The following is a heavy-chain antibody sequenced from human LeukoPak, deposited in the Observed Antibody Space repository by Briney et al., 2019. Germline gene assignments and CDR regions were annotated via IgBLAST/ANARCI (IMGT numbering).Heavy chain of an antibody. J-gene: IGHJ4*02. D-gene: IGHD3-3*01. CDR1: GFTFSSYS. V-gene: IGHV3-48*01. CDR3: AREYYDFWSGYYEYYFDY. CDR2: ISSSSSTI. Sequence: PGGSLRLSCAASGFTFSSYSMNWVRQAPGKGLEWVSYISSSSSTIYYADSVKGRLTISRDNAKNSLYLQMNSLRAEDTAVYYCAREYYDFWSGYYEYYFDYWGQGTLVTVSS.